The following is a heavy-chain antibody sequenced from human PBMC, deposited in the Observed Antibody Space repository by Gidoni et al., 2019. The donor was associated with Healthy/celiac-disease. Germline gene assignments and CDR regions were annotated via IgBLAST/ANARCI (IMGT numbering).Heavy chain of an antibody. D-gene: IGHD3-22*01. J-gene: IGHJ5*02. Sequence: VQLVQSGAEVQKPGASVKVSCKASGYTFTGYYMHWVRQAPGQGLGWMGWINPNSGGTNYAQKFQGRVTMTRDTSISTAYMELSRLRSDDTAVYYCARDFYDSSGYYQTWGQGTLVTVSS. CDR2: INPNSGGT. CDR3: ARDFYDSSGYYQT. CDR1: GYTFTGYY. V-gene: IGHV1-2*02.